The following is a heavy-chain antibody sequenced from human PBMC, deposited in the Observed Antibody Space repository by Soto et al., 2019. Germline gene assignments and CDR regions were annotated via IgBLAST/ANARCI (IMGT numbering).Heavy chain of an antibody. D-gene: IGHD3-3*01. CDR3: ARDGEVFGSGYKYYYGMDV. J-gene: IGHJ6*02. CDR2: ISAYNGNT. V-gene: IGHV1-18*01. Sequence: QVQLVQSGAEVKKPGASVKVSCKASGTFTNYGISWVRQAPGQGLEWMGWISAYNGNTNYAQKLQGRVTMTTDTSTSKAYMELRSLRSDDTAVYYCARDGEVFGSGYKYYYGMDVWGQGTTVTVSS. CDR1: GTFTNYG.